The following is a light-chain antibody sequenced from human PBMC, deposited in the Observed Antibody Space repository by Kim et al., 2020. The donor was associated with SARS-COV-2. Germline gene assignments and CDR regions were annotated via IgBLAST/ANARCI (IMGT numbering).Light chain of an antibody. J-gene: IGLJ3*02. CDR2: QDI. Sequence: SYKLTQPPSVSVSPGQTASITCSGHKLGDKHAYWYQQKPGQSPVLVIYQDIKRPSGIPERFSGSNSGNTVTLTISGTQSMDEADYYCQAWDSSTAVFGGG. CDR3: QAWDSSTAV. V-gene: IGLV3-1*01. CDR1: KLGDKH.